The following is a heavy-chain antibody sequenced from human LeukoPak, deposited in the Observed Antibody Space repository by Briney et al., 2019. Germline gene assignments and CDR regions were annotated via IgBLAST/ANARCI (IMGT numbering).Heavy chain of an antibody. V-gene: IGHV4-34*01. J-gene: IGHJ4*02. D-gene: IGHD2-15*01. CDR3: ARGAWATRLAS. Sequence: SETLSLTCAVYGESLNSYYWSWVRQPPGEGLEWIGEIYESGTTKYNPSLKSRVAISMVPSKQQFSLILSSVTAADTAVYCCARGAWATRLASWGLGTPVIVSS. CDR1: GESLNSYY. CDR2: IYESGTT.